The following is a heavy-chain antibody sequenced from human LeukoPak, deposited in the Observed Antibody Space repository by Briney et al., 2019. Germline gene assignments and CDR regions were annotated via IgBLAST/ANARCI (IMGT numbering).Heavy chain of an antibody. CDR1: GYTFTSYD. V-gene: IGHV1-8*03. CDR2: MNPNSGNT. CDR3: ARGFGLGGPPYYYYYYMDV. Sequence: ASVKVSCKASGYTFTSYDINWVRQATGQGLEWMGWMNPNSGNTGYAQKFQGRVTITRNTSISTAYMELSSLRSEDTAVYYCARGFGLGGPPYYYYYYMDVWGKGTTVTVSS. J-gene: IGHJ6*03. D-gene: IGHD3/OR15-3a*01.